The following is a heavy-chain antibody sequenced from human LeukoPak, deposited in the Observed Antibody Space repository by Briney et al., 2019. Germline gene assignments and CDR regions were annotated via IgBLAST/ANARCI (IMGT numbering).Heavy chain of an antibody. D-gene: IGHD3-22*01. Sequence: PGGSLRLSCAASGFTFSSYAMTWVRQAPGKGLEWVSGISGSGDSTFYADSVKGRFTISRDNSKKTLYLQMNSLRAEDTAVYYCASLTGRDYYDSSGYFDYWGQGTLVTVSS. V-gene: IGHV3-23*01. CDR2: ISGSGDST. J-gene: IGHJ4*02. CDR1: GFTFSSYA. CDR3: ASLTGRDYYDSSGYFDY.